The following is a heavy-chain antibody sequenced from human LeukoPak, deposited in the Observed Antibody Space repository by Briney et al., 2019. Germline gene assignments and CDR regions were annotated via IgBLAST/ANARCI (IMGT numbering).Heavy chain of an antibody. V-gene: IGHV4-59*01. Sequence: SSETLSLTCTVSGGSISSYYWSWIRQPPGKGLEWIGYIYYSGSTNYNPSLKSRVTISVDTSRNQFSLKLSSVTAADTAVYYCARDVPYSSSRRGWFDPWGQGTLVTVSS. CDR2: IYYSGST. J-gene: IGHJ5*02. CDR3: ARDVPYSSSRRGWFDP. CDR1: GGSISSYY. D-gene: IGHD6-13*01.